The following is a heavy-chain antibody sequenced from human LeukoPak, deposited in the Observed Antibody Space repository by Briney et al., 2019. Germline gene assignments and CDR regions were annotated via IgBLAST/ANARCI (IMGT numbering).Heavy chain of an antibody. CDR1: GFTFSGYS. CDR2: ISGSSGYI. Sequence: GGSLRLSCAASGFTFSGYSMNWVRQAPGMGLEWVSFISGSSGYIYYADSVKGRFTISRDNAKNSLYLQMNSLRAGDTAVYYCARVGHSYAPPDDYFSYYGLDVWGQGTTVTVSS. CDR3: ARVGHSYAPPDDYFSYYGLDV. J-gene: IGHJ6*02. D-gene: IGHD5-18*01. V-gene: IGHV3-21*01.